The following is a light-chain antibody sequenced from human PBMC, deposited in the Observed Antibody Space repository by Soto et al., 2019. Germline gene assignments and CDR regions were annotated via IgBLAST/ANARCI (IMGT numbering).Light chain of an antibody. CDR2: GNT. CDR1: STNIGAGDG. J-gene: IGLJ1*01. CDR3: QSYVSTLSARDV. V-gene: IGLV1-40*01. Sequence: QSVLTQPPSVSGAPGQRVSISCTGSSTNIGAGDGVHWYQQRPGTAPKILIVGNTIRPSRVPDLFSASTSGTSASLAITELQADGAGDYYCQSYVSTLSARDVFGTGTKLTVL.